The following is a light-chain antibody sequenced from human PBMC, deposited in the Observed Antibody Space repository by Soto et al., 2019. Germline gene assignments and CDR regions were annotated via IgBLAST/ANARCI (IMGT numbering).Light chain of an antibody. V-gene: IGKV3-20*01. CDR3: QQYGSSAIA. Sequence: EIAFTQSPATLSLSPGERATLSCRASQSVSSSYLAWYQQKPGQAPRLLIYGAPSRATGIPDRFSGSGSGTDFTLTISRLEPEDFAVYYCQQYGSSAIAFGQGTRLEIK. CDR1: QSVSSSY. J-gene: IGKJ5*01. CDR2: GAP.